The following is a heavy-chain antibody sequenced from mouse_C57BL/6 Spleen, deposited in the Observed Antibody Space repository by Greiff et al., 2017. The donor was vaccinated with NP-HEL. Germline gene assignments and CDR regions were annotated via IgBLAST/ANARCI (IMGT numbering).Heavy chain of an antibody. CDR1: GYTFTSYW. D-gene: IGHD1-3*01. CDR3: ATRGVVYWFAY. J-gene: IGHJ3*01. CDR2: INPSNGGT. V-gene: IGHV1-53*01. Sequence: VQLQQSGTELVKPGASVKLSCKASGYTFTSYWMHWVKQRPGQGLEWIGNINPSNGGTNYNEKFKSKATLTVNKSSSTAYMKLSSLTSEDAAVYSCATRGVVYWFAYWGQGTMVTVSA.